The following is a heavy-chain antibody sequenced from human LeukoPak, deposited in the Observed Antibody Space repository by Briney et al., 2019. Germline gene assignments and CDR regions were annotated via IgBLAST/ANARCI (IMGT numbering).Heavy chain of an antibody. D-gene: IGHD4-23*01. CDR2: ISYDGSNK. Sequence: GGSLRLSCAASGFTFSSYAMHWVRQAPGKGLEWVAVISYDGSNKYYADSVKGRFTISRDNSKNTLYLQMNSLRAEDTAVYYCAKLTPGPDYWGQGTLVTVSS. J-gene: IGHJ4*02. V-gene: IGHV3-30-3*01. CDR1: GFTFSSYA. CDR3: AKLTPGPDY.